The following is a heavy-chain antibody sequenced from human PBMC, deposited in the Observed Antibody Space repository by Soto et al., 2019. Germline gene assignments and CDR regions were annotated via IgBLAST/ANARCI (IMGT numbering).Heavy chain of an antibody. J-gene: IGHJ4*02. CDR2: IRSKAYGGTT. CDR1: GFTFGDYA. CDR3: TRDADYSNSPPLSY. V-gene: IGHV3-49*01. Sequence: GGSLRLSCTASGFTFGDYAMSWFRQAPGKGLEWVGFIRSKAYGGTTEYAASVKGRFTISRDGSKSIAYLQMNSLKTEDTAVYYCTRDADYSNSPPLSYWGQGTLVTSPQ. D-gene: IGHD4-4*01.